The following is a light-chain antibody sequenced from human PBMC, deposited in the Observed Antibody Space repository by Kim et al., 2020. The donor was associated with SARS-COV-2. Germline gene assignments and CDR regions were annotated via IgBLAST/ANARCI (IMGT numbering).Light chain of an antibody. V-gene: IGKV2-24*01. CDR3: MQGAKLPFT. CDR2: KVS. J-gene: IGKJ2*01. Sequence: DIVLTQTPLSSLVTLGQPASVSCRSSQSLVHSDGDTYLNWLQQRPGQTPRLLIYKVSSRLSGVPDRFSGRGAGTDCTLKISRVEAEEVGVYYCMQGAKLPFTFGQGTKLEI. CDR1: QSLVHSDGDTY.